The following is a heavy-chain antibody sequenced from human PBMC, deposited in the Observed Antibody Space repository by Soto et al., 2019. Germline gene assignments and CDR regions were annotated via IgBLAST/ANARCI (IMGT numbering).Heavy chain of an antibody. J-gene: IGHJ4*02. D-gene: IGHD5-18*01. V-gene: IGHV3-23*01. CDR2: ISTYGGST. CDR3: XXXXXXXSYGYRFDY. Sequence: EVQLLESGGGLVQPGGSLRLSCAASGFTFSSFAMSWVRQGPGKGLEWVSRISTYGGSTSYADAVKGRFTISRDDSKNTLYLQMNXLXXXXXXXXXXXXXXXXXSYGYRFDYWGQGNLVTVSS. CDR1: GFTFSSFA.